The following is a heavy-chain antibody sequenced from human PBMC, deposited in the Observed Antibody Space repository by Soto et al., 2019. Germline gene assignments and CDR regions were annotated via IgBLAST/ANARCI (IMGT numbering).Heavy chain of an antibody. Sequence: QVQLVESGGGVVQPGRSLRLSCAASGFTFSSYAMHWVRQAPGKGLEWVAVISYDGSNKYYADSVKGRFTISRDNSKNPLYRQMNSLRAEDTAVYYCAQDPPVAGTVEYFQHWGQGTLVTVSS. J-gene: IGHJ1*01. CDR2: ISYDGSNK. V-gene: IGHV3-30-3*02. CDR1: GFTFSSYA. CDR3: AQDPPVAGTVEYFQH. D-gene: IGHD6-19*01.